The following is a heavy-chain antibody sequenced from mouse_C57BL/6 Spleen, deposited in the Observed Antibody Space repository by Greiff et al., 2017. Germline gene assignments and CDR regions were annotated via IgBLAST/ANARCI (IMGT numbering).Heavy chain of an antibody. D-gene: IGHD1-1*01. Sequence: QVQLQQSGAELVRPGTSVTVSCKASGYAFTNYLIEWVKQRPGQGLEWIGVINPGSGGTNYNEKFKGKATLTADKSSSTAYMQLSSLTSEDSAVYFCASYYGSSFAYWGQGTLVTVSA. J-gene: IGHJ3*01. CDR3: ASYYGSSFAY. CDR1: GYAFTNYL. V-gene: IGHV1-54*01. CDR2: INPGSGGT.